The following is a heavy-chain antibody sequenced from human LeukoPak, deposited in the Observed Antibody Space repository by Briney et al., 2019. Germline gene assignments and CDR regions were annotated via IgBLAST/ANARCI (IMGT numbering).Heavy chain of an antibody. CDR2: ISLSSNTI. J-gene: IGHJ4*02. V-gene: IGHV3-48*04. Sequence: GGSLRLSCAASGFTFSGYWMDWVRQAPGKGLEWVSYISLSSNTIYHADSVKGRFTISRDNAKNSLYLQMNSLRAEDTAVYYCAREEGYESSDYYSTLDYWGQGTLVTVSS. D-gene: IGHD3-22*01. CDR3: AREEGYESSDYYSTLDY. CDR1: GFTFSGYW.